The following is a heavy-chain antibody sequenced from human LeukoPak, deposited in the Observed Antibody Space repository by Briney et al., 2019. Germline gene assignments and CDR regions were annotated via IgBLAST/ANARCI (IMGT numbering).Heavy chain of an antibody. D-gene: IGHD1-14*01. Sequence: GRSLRLSCVASGFSFSSYSMNWVRQAPGRGLEWVSSNSSSSSYIYYADSVKGRFTISRNNAKNSLYLQMNSLRAEDTALYHCARDYHGFDYWGQGTLVTVPS. CDR3: ARDYHGFDY. CDR2: NSSSSSYI. J-gene: IGHJ4*02. CDR1: GFSFSSYS. V-gene: IGHV3-21*04.